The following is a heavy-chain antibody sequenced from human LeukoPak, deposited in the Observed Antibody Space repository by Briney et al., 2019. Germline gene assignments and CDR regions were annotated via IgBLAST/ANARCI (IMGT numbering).Heavy chain of an antibody. D-gene: IGHD2-15*01. V-gene: IGHV3-11*01. CDR3: ARVLRYCSGGNCYSGGLGYMDV. CDR1: GFTFSDHN. J-gene: IGHJ6*03. CDR2: ISRSGSTK. Sequence: GGSLRLSCAASGFTFSDHNMRWIRQAPGKGLEWVSSISRSGSTKYYADSVKGRFTISRDNAKNSLFLQMNSLRAEDTAVYYCARVLRYCSGGNCYSGGLGYMDVWGKGTTVTISS.